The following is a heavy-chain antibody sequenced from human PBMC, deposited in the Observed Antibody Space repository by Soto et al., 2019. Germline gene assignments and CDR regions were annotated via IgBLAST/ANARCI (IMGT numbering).Heavy chain of an antibody. CDR3: ARDSGYGYYFDY. D-gene: IGHD5-12*01. CDR1: GFTFTSYS. Sequence: EVQLVESGGGLILPGGSLRLSCAASGFTFTSYSMNWVRQAPGKGLEWVSYISSSSATIYHADSVKGRFTISRDNAESSLDLQMDSLRAEETALYFCARDSGYGYYFDYWGRGILVTV. CDR2: ISSSSATI. V-gene: IGHV3-48*01. J-gene: IGHJ4*02.